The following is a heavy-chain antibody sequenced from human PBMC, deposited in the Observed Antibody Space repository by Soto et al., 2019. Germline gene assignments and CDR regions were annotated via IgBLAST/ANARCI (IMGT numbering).Heavy chain of an antibody. CDR2: ISSSSNNI. CDR3: ARDPRREVTTFLNY. D-gene: IGHD2-21*02. CDR1: GFNISSYS. J-gene: IGHJ4*02. V-gene: IGHV3-48*02. Sequence: VQLVESGGGLVQPGGSPRLSCAASGFNISSYSMNWVRQAPGKGLEWVSHISSSSNNIYYADSVKGRFTISRDNAKNSLYLQMSSLRDEGTAVYYCARDPRREVTTFLNYWGQGTLVTVSP.